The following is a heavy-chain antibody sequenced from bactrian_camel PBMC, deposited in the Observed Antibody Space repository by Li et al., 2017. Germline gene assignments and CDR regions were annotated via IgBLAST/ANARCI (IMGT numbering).Heavy chain of an antibody. CDR2: VDIDDRT. D-gene: IGHD3*01. Sequence: HVQLVESGGGSVQAGGSLTLSCAASGVVISRLCMGWFRQAPGKERESIARVDIDDRTTFSESVKGRFTSSKDKARNTLLLQMNSLELEGTAIYYCAARGRHVIQGCPADWIEDGFWGQGTQVTVS. V-gene: IGHV3S55*01. CDR1: GVVISRLC. J-gene: IGHJ4*01. CDR3: AARGRHVIQGCPADWIEDGF.